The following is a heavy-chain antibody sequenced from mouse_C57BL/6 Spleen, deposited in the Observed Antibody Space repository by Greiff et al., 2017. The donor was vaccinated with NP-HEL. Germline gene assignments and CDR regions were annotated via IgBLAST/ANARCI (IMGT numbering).Heavy chain of an antibody. CDR1: GYAFTNYL. D-gene: IGHD2-2*01. J-gene: IGHJ2*01. CDR2: INPGSGGT. CDR3: AREGYDAVYFDY. V-gene: IGHV1-54*01. Sequence: QVQLQQSGAELVRPGTSVKVSCKASGYAFTNYLIEWVKQRPGQGLEWIGVINPGSGGTNYNEKFKCKATLTADKSSSTAYMQLSSLTSEDSAVYFCAREGYDAVYFDYWGQGTTLTVSS.